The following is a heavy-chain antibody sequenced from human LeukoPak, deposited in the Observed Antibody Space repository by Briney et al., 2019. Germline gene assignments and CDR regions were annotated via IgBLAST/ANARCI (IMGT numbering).Heavy chain of an antibody. CDR1: GFTFSSYW. V-gene: IGHV3-74*01. J-gene: IGHJ4*02. D-gene: IGHD6-19*01. CDR2: INGDVSST. CDR3: ARGYSSGSRWGY. Sequence: GGSLTLSCAASGFTFSSYWMHWVRQVPGKLLVWVSRINGDVSSTNYADAVKGRFTISRDKTKKTLYLQMNSLRDEDTAVYYCARGYSSGSRWGYWGQGTLVTVSS.